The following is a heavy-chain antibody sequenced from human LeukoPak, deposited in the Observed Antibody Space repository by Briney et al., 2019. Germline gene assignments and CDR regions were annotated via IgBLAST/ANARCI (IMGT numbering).Heavy chain of an antibody. CDR1: GYPFTKWE. CDR3: ATGPRNAP. CDR2: VHPDNGNT. Sequence: AASVKVSCKTSGYPFTKWEINWVRQAAGQGLEWLGWVHPDNGNTYYAQRFRGRVTMARDTSTTTAYMELSGLRSNDSAVYFCATGPRNAPWGQGTLVTVSS. V-gene: IGHV1-8*01. D-gene: IGHD1-1*01. J-gene: IGHJ5*02.